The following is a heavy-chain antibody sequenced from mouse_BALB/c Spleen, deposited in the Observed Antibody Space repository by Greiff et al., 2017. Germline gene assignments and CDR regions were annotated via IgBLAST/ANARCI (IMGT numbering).Heavy chain of an antibody. J-gene: IGHJ2*01. Sequence: EVKLQESGAELVKPGASVKLSCTASGFNIKDTYMHWVKQRPEQGLEWIGRIDPAKGNTKYDPKFPGKATIKADTSSNTAYLQLSSLTTEDTAVYYCARNYRYDGDYWGQGTTLTVSS. CDR1: GFNIKDTY. V-gene: IGHV14-3*02. CDR3: ARNYRYDGDY. D-gene: IGHD2-14*01. CDR2: IDPAKGNT.